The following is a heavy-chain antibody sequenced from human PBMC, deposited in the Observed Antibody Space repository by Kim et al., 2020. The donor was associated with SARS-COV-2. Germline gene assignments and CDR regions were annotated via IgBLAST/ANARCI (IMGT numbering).Heavy chain of an antibody. D-gene: IGHD3-22*01. J-gene: IGHJ4*02. CDR2: IVPIVGTA. Sequence: SVKVSCKASGGTFNSYAINWVRQAPGQGPEWMGGIVPIVGTANYAQRFQDRVTITADESTSTVYMELSSLRSEDTATYFCARGGGYYDSGGYYGAYWGQGTLVTVSS. V-gene: IGHV1-69*13. CDR3: ARGGGYYDSGGYYGAY. CDR1: GGTFNSYA.